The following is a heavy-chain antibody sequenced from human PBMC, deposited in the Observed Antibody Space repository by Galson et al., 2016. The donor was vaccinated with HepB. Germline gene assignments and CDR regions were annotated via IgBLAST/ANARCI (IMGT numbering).Heavy chain of an antibody. CDR1: GGSFSGYF. CDR3: ARGPYVHPVGNGYCYFDF. Sequence: ETLSPTCAVYGGSFSGYFCTWIRQSPDKGLEWIGEINHSGIPNNNTSSKTRATIPADTSNKQLSLNMNSGNAADTGVYYCARGPYVHPVGNGYCYFDFWGQGTLVTVAS. CDR2: INHSGIP. D-gene: IGHD2-8*02. J-gene: IGHJ4*02. V-gene: IGHV4-34*04.